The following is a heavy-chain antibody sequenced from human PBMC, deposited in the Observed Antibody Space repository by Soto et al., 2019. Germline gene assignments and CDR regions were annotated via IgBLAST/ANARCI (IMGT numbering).Heavy chain of an antibody. V-gene: IGHV4-39*01. J-gene: IGHJ4*02. Sequence: SETLSLTCTVSGGSISSSNYYWGWIRQPPGKGLEWIGSIYYSGTTYYNPSLKSRVTISVDTSKNQISLKLSSVTAADTAVYYCARKYFEILTGSIGTFDYWGQGILVTVSS. CDR2: IYYSGTT. CDR1: GGSISSSNYY. D-gene: IGHD3-9*01. CDR3: ARKYFEILTGSIGTFDY.